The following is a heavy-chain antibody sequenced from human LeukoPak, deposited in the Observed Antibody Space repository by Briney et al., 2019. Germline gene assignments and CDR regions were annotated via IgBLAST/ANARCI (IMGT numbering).Heavy chain of an antibody. Sequence: GGSLRLSCAASGFTFSSYWMSWVRQAPGKGLEWVANIKQDGSEKYYVDSVKGRFTISRDNAKNSLYLQMNSLRAEDTAVYYCARDANWNYVYFDYWGQGTLVTVSS. V-gene: IGHV3-7*01. J-gene: IGHJ4*02. CDR2: IKQDGSEK. CDR3: ARDANWNYVYFDY. CDR1: GFTFSSYW. D-gene: IGHD1-7*01.